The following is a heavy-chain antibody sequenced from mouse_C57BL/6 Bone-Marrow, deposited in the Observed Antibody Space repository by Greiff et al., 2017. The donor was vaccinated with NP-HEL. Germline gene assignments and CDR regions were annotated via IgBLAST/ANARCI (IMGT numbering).Heavy chain of an antibody. CDR2: ISNGGGST. CDR3: ASPIYDGYSFAY. D-gene: IGHD2-3*01. J-gene: IGHJ3*01. V-gene: IGHV5-12*01. Sequence: VMLVESGGGLVQPGGSLKLSCAASGFTFSDYYMYWVRQTPEKRLEWVAYISNGGGSTYYPDTVKGRFTISRDNAKNTLYLQMSRLKSEDTAMYYCASPIYDGYSFAYWGQGTLVTVSA. CDR1: GFTFSDYY.